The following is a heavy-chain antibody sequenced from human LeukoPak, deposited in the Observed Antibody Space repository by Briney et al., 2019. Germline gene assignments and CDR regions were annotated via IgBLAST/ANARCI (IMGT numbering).Heavy chain of an antibody. CDR1: GYSLTELS. CDR3: ATWYSYGYYFDY. CDR2: FDPEDGET. Sequence: ASVKVSCKVSGYSLTELSMHWVRQAPGQGIEWMGGFDPEDGETIYAQKFPGRVTMTEDTSKDTASLELSILRSADTAMYFCATWYSYGYYFDYWGQGTLVTVAS. J-gene: IGHJ4*02. D-gene: IGHD5-18*01. V-gene: IGHV1-24*01.